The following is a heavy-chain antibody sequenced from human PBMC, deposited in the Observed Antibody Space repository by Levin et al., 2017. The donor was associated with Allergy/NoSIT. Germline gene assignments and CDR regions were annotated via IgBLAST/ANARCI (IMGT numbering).Heavy chain of an antibody. D-gene: IGHD3-16*01. CDR2: IYSGGST. V-gene: IGHV3-66*01. CDR1: GFTVSSNY. CDR3: ARDFTAYGGDYFDY. Sequence: PGGSLRLSCAASGFTVSSNYMSWVRQAPGKGLEWVSVIYSGGSTYYADSVKGRFTISRDNSKNTLYLQMNSLRAEDTAVYYCARDFTAYGGDYFDYWGQGTLVTVSS. J-gene: IGHJ4*02.